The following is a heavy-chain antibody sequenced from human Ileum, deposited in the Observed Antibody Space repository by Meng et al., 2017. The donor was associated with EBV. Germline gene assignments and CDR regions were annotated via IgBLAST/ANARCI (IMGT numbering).Heavy chain of an antibody. D-gene: IGHD1-7*01. J-gene: IGHJ4*02. CDR3: GRDQGRELINH. Sequence: GQQQGAGPVLGNPSGSLSLAFTVSGDSICKDVGWSWVGQPPGKGVEWIGAVDQRGVTNYNPSRKSRVDISVDKSKTQFYLSLFSVTAADTAVYYCGRDQGRELINHWGQGTLVTVSS. CDR2: VDQRGVT. CDR1: GDSICKDVG. V-gene: IGHV4-4*02.